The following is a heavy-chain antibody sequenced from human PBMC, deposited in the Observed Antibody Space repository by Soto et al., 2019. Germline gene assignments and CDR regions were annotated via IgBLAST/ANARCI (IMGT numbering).Heavy chain of an antibody. CDR3: ASSGRHCSGCSCPTVY. Sequence: ASVKISCKASGYTFTSYGISWVRQAPGQGLEWMGWISPYNGNTNYAQKLQGRVTMTTDTSTSTAYMELRSLRSDDTAVYYCASSGRHCSGCSCPTVYWGQGTLFTVSS. CDR1: GYTFTSYG. V-gene: IGHV1-18*01. D-gene: IGHD2-15*01. J-gene: IGHJ4*02. CDR2: ISPYNGNT.